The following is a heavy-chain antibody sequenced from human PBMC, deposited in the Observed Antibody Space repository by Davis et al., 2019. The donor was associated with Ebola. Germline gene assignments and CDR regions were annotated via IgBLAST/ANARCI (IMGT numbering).Heavy chain of an antibody. Sequence: SETLSLTCTVSGGSVSNDNYYWTWIRQPPGKGLEWIGFIYHGGYTTYNPSLKSRVTMSVDTSNNQFSLKLSSVTAADTAVYYCARGGIAVAGPDYWGQGTLVTVSS. CDR3: ARGGIAVAGPDY. CDR2: IYHGGYT. J-gene: IGHJ4*02. V-gene: IGHV4-61*01. D-gene: IGHD6-19*01. CDR1: GGSVSNDNYY.